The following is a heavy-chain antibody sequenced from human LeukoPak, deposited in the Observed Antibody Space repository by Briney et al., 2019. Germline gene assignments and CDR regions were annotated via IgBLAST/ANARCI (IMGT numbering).Heavy chain of an antibody. V-gene: IGHV4-34*01. D-gene: IGHD1-20*01. Sequence: PSETLSLTCAVYGGSFSGYYWSWIRQPPGKGLEWIGEINHSGSTNYNPSLKSRVTISVDTSKNQFSLKLSSVTAADTAVYYCARDAAITGIWFDPWGQGTLVTVSS. CDR2: INHSGST. J-gene: IGHJ5*02. CDR1: GGSFSGYY. CDR3: ARDAAITGIWFDP.